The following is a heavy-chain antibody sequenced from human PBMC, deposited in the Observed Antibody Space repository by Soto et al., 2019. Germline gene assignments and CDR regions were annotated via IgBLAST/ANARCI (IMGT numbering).Heavy chain of an antibody. J-gene: IGHJ6*02. CDR3: AKNRGSGNPFYYDMDV. CDR1: GFSFRDYA. V-gene: IGHV3-23*01. CDR2: IRSSGGRT. Sequence: GGSLRLSCAASGFSFRDYAMSWVRQAPGKGLEWVSAIRSSGGRTFYGDSVQGRFTISRDDSKNTLYLQMDSLRAEDTAVYHCAKNRGSGNPFYYDMDVWGQGTTVTVS. D-gene: IGHD3-10*01.